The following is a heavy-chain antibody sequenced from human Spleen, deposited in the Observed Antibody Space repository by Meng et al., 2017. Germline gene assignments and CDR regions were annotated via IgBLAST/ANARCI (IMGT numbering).Heavy chain of an antibody. CDR3: ARGALAVSSMGWFDP. CDR2: IIPILGTP. D-gene: IGHD6-19*01. CDR1: GDSFRTYA. Sequence: QVQLVQSGAEVKKPGSSVKVSCKASGDSFRTYAIAWVRQAPGQGLEWMGGIIPILGTPNYAQKFQGRVTITTDESTSTAYMELNSLRSEDTAMYYCARGALAVSSMGWFDPWGQGTLVTVSS. V-gene: IGHV1-69*05. J-gene: IGHJ5*02.